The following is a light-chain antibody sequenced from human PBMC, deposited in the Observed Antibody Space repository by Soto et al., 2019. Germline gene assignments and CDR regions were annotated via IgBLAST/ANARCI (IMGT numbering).Light chain of an antibody. CDR3: CSYAGSSTPHVV. CDR2: EGS. CDR1: SSDVGSYNL. J-gene: IGLJ2*01. V-gene: IGLV2-23*01. Sequence: QSALTQPASVSGSPGQSITISCTGTSSDVGSYNLVSWYPQHPGKAPKLMIYEGSKRPSGVSNRFSGSKSGNTASLTISGLQAEDEADYYCCSYAGSSTPHVVFGGGTKLTVL.